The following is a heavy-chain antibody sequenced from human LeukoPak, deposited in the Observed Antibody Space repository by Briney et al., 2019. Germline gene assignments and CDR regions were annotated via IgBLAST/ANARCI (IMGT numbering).Heavy chain of an antibody. CDR2: INPNSGGT. Sequence: GASVKVSCKASGYTFTGYYMHWVRQAPGQGLEWMGWINPNSGGTNYAQKFQGRVTMTRDTSISTAYMELSRLRSDDTAVYYCAREGSSSSLLALNMDVWGKGTTVTVSS. V-gene: IGHV1-2*02. D-gene: IGHD6-6*01. J-gene: IGHJ6*03. CDR3: AREGSSSSLLALNMDV. CDR1: GYTFTGYY.